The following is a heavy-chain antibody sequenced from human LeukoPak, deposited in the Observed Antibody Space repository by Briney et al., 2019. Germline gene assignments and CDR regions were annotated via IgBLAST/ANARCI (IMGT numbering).Heavy chain of an antibody. D-gene: IGHD2-15*01. V-gene: IGHV3-49*03. CDR3: TRDGRAYCSGGSCYSDAFDI. Sequence: GRSLRLSCTASGFTFGDYAMSWFRQAPGKGLEWVGFIRSKAYGGTTEYAASVKGRFTISRDDSKSIAYLQMNSLKTEDTAVYYCTRDGRAYCSGGSCYSDAFDIWGQGTMATVSS. CDR2: IRSKAYGGTT. CDR1: GFTFGDYA. J-gene: IGHJ3*02.